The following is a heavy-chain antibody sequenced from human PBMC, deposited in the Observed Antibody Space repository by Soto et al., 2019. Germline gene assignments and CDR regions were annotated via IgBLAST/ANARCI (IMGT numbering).Heavy chain of an antibody. CDR3: ARGVGSGSPYSPFDY. CDR1: GGSISSSYY. CDR2: IYHSGST. J-gene: IGHJ4*02. Sequence: SETLSLTCTVFGGSISSSYYWGWIRQPPGKGLEWIGSIYHSGSTFHNPSLKSRVTISVDTSKNQFSLKLSSVTAADTAVYYCARGVGSGSPYSPFDYWGQGTLVTVSS. V-gene: IGHV4-39*01. D-gene: IGHD6-19*01.